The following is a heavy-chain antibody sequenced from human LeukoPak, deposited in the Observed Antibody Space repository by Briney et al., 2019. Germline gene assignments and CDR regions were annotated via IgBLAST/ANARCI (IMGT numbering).Heavy chain of an antibody. CDR2: MYYSGST. D-gene: IGHD3-22*01. CDR3: ARPYYYDSRIDP. Sequence: SQTLSLTCTVSDGSISSGDYYWSWIRQPPGKGLEWIAYMYYSGSTYYNPSLKSRVTMSADTSKNQLSLKLSSVTAADTAVYYCARPYYYDSRIDPGGQGILVTVSS. J-gene: IGHJ5*02. V-gene: IGHV4-30-4*01. CDR1: DGSISSGDYY.